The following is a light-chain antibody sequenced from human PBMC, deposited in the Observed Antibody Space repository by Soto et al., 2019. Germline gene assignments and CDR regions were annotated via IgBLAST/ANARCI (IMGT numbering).Light chain of an antibody. V-gene: IGKV2-28*01. Sequence: DIVMTQSPLSLPVTPGEPASISCRSSQSLLHSNGYKYLDWYLQKPGQSPQLLIYLGSNRASGVPDRISGSGSGTYFTLKISRVEADDVGVYYCMQALQTPPTFGQGTKVEIK. CDR2: LGS. CDR1: QSLLHSNGYKY. CDR3: MQALQTPPT. J-gene: IGKJ1*01.